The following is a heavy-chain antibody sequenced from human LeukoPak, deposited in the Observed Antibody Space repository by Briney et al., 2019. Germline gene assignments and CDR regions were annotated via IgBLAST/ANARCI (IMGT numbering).Heavy chain of an antibody. CDR1: GYTFTSYG. Sequence: ASVKVSCKASGYTFTSYGISWVRQAPGQGLEWMGWISAYNCNTNYAQKLQGRVTMTTDTSTSTAYMELRSLRSDDTAVYYCARQYYGSGSYRPHFDYWGQGTLVTVSS. J-gene: IGHJ4*02. V-gene: IGHV1-18*01. D-gene: IGHD3-10*01. CDR3: ARQYYGSGSYRPHFDY. CDR2: ISAYNCNT.